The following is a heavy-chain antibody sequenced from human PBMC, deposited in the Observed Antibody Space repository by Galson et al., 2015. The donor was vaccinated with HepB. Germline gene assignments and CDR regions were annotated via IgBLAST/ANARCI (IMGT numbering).Heavy chain of an antibody. CDR2: IRKDGTEK. CDR1: GFTFSSHW. J-gene: IGHJ3*02. Sequence: LRLSCAVSGFTFSSHWMSWVRQAPGKGLEWVANIRKDGTEKYYVDSVKGRFTISRDNTANSLSLQMNSLTADDTAVYYCVRGGTVTTRVAFDIWGQGTKVTVSS. V-gene: IGHV3-7*03. CDR3: VRGGTVTTRVAFDI. D-gene: IGHD4-17*01.